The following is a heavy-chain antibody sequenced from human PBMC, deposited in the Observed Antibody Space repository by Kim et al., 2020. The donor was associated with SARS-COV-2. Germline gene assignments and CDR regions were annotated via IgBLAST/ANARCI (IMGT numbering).Heavy chain of an antibody. Sequence: ASVKVSCKASGHRFTGYHMQWVRQAPGQGLEWMGWINLDSGDTNYAQKFCGRVTMTRDTSIGTAYMDLNRVTSDDTAVYYCARGGYLSDAFDLWGQGTRV. CDR3: ARGGYLSDAFDL. J-gene: IGHJ3*01. CDR2: INLDSGDT. D-gene: IGHD2-15*01. V-gene: IGHV1-2*02. CDR1: GHRFTGYH.